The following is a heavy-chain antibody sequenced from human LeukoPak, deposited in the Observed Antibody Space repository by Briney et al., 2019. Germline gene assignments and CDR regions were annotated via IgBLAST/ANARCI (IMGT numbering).Heavy chain of an antibody. Sequence: GESLRHPRAASGFADSTNYLLWLRPPPGRGLEGVAVLYSDGSTYYTDPLNGRPTISRHNSKNTLYPQMHSLRPEDTAVYYGARDQRSESFSPGGWFDPWGQGTLVTVSS. J-gene: IGHJ5*02. CDR3: ARDQRSESFSPGGWFDP. CDR2: LYSDGST. CDR1: GFADSTNY. D-gene: IGHD6-25*01. V-gene: IGHV3-53*04.